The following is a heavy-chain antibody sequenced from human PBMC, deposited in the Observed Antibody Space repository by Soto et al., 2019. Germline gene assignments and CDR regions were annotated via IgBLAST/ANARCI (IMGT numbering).Heavy chain of an antibody. V-gene: IGHV3-48*03. D-gene: IGHD4-17*01. CDR3: ARGVPYGDLRD. CDR1: GFTFSRDE. Sequence: GGSLRLSCVVSGFTFSRDEMHWVRQAPGKGLGWLSYISDSGDSIYYADSVKGRFTISRDNAKNSLYLQMHSLRAGDTALYYCARGVPYGDLRDWGQGTLVTVSS. CDR2: ISDSGDSI. J-gene: IGHJ4*02.